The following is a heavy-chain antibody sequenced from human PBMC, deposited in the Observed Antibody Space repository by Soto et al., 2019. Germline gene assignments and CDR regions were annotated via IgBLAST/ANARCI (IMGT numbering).Heavy chain of an antibody. J-gene: IGHJ2*01. V-gene: IGHV4-30-4*01. CDR2: IFDSGGT. D-gene: IGHD2-8*01. CDR1: GGSISGGVHS. Sequence: QVQLQESGPGLVKPSETLSLTCTVSGGSISGGVHSWSWIRHPPGKGLEWIGHIFDSGGTYYNPSLKSRLTISVDTSKNQFSLMLSSVTAADTAVYYCAREIMPLTNDWYFDLWGRGTLVTVSS. CDR3: AREIMPLTNDWYFDL.